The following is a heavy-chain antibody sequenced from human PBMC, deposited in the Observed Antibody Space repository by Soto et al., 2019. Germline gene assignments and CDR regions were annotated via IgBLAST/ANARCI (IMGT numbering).Heavy chain of an antibody. CDR2: ISAYTGNT. CDR3: ARRWTTGEIDY. V-gene: IGHV1-18*01. J-gene: IGHJ4*02. Sequence: QVQLVQCGGEVKKPGASVKVSCKASGYFYNSFGISWVRQARGQGLEWMGWISAYTGNTKYAQNFQGRVTMTTDTSTITAYMELRSLRSDDTAVYYCARRWTTGEIDYWGQGTLVTVSS. CDR1: GYFYNSFG. D-gene: IGHD4-17*01.